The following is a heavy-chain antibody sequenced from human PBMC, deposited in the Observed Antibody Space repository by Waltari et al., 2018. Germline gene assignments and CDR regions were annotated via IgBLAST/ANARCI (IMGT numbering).Heavy chain of an antibody. CDR1: GGSITTYY. D-gene: IGHD6-19*01. Sequence: QVQLQESGPGLVKPSETLSLTGTVSGGSITTYYWTWIRQPPGRGLEWIGYMFYNGSPNYNPSLKSRVTISIDTSKNQVSLNLSSVTAADTAIYYCARDTIAVGYFDLWGQGTLVTVSS. CDR3: ARDTIAVGYFDL. CDR2: MFYNGSP. V-gene: IGHV4-59*01. J-gene: IGHJ4*02.